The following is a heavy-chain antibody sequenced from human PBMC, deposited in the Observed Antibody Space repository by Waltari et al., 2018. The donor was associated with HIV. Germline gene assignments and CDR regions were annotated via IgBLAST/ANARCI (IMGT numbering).Heavy chain of an antibody. D-gene: IGHD5-12*01. CDR2: FDIKTGVT. V-gene: IGHV1-2*06. CDR1: GSGFHTYY. Sequence: QVQMVQSGAEVKKPGASVKVSCQHSGSGFHTYYLHWVRQAPGRGLEWMGLFDIKTGVTSYAQAFQGRVTMAGDASISTASLELSSLTSDDTATYYCARDPQRKDGYNFDSWGQGTLVTVSS. J-gene: IGHJ4*02. CDR3: ARDPQRKDGYNFDS.